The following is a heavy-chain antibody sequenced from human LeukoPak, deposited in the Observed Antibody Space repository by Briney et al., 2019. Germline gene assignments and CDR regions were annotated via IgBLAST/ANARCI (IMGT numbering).Heavy chain of an antibody. J-gene: IGHJ5*02. CDR2: IYYTGST. V-gene: IGHV4-59*01. CDR1: GGSISSYS. CDR3: ARNTVTSWNWFDP. Sequence: SETLSLTCTVSGGSISSYSWSRIRQPPGKGLEWIGCIYYTGSTNYNPSLKSRVTISVDTSKNQFSLKLSSVTAADTAVYYCARNTVTSWNWFDPWGQGTLVAVSS. D-gene: IGHD4-17*01.